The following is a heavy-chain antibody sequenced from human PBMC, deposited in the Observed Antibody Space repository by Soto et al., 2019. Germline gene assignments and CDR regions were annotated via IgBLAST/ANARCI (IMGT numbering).Heavy chain of an antibody. D-gene: IGHD2-21*01. V-gene: IGHV2-5*02. CDR3: ARGRRRESCWGGDCYYFDV. Sequence: QITLKESGPTLVKPTQTLKLTCTFSGFSFSDGAVGVGWFRQSPGKAPEWLAIYYWDEDEWHSPSLRPRLSISYEAARSQVVLSMVDMDPQDTAMYFCARGRRRESCWGGDCYYFDVWGQGLQVAAS. CDR2: YYWDEDE. J-gene: IGHJ4*02. CDR1: GFSFSDGAVG.